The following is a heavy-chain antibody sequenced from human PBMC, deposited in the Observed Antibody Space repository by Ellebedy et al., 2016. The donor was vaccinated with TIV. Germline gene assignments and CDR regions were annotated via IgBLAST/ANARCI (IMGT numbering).Heavy chain of an antibody. CDR3: ARETYSSGFVDY. Sequence: SETLSLTCTVSGGSISSYYWSWIRQPPGKGLEWIGYIYYSGSTNYNPSLKSRVTISVDTSKNQFSLKLSSVAAADTAVYYCARETYSSGFVDYWGQGTLVTVSS. D-gene: IGHD6-19*01. J-gene: IGHJ4*02. CDR1: GGSISSYY. CDR2: IYYSGST. V-gene: IGHV4-59*12.